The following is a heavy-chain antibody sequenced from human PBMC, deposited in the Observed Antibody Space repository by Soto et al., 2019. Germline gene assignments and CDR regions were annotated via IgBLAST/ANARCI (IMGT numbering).Heavy chain of an antibody. CDR3: ARVVGGYYYGMDV. V-gene: IGHV4-4*02. Sequence: QVQLQESGPGLVKPSGTLSLTCAVSGGSISSSNWWSWVRQPPGKGLEWIGEIYHSGSTNYNPSLTRGVTTSEATTKNPFSLKLSSVTAADTAVYYCARVVGGYYYGMDVWGQGTTVTVSS. D-gene: IGHD2-2*01. CDR2: IYHSGST. CDR1: GGSISSSNW. J-gene: IGHJ6*02.